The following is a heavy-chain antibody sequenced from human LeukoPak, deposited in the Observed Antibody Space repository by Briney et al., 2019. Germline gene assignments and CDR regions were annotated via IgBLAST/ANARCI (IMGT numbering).Heavy chain of an antibody. D-gene: IGHD5-24*01. J-gene: IGHJ4*02. CDR2: VIPIFGTA. CDR3: ARWRFGDGYNPVYFDY. V-gene: IGHV1-69*13. Sequence: GASVKVSCKASGGTFSSYAIGWVRQAPGQGLEWMGGVIPIFGTANYAQKFQGRVTITADESTSTAYMELSSLRSEDTAVYYCARWRFGDGYNPVYFDYWGQGTLVTVSS. CDR1: GGTFSSYA.